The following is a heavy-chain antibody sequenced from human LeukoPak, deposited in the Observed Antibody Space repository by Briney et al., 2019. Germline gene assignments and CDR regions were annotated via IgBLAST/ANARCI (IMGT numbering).Heavy chain of an antibody. CDR3: ARDRRVGCSFTTCYLFDY. V-gene: IGHV3-23*01. Sequence: AGSLRLSCAASGFTVNSYAASWVRHAPGKWRDWVSLFSGCGDSTYYTDSVKGRFTISRDTSKNTLYLQMNSLRAEDTAVYYCARDRRVGCSFTTCYLFDYWGQGTLVTVSS. CDR2: FSGCGDST. CDR1: GFTVNSYA. D-gene: IGHD2-2*01. J-gene: IGHJ4*02.